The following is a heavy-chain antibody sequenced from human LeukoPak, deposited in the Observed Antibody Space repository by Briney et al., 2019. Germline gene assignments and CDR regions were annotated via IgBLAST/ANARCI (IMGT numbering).Heavy chain of an antibody. J-gene: IGHJ4*02. V-gene: IGHV1-2*02. CDR1: GYTFTGYY. CDR3: VRVSAQYYYGSGSYYNVYFDY. Sequence: ASVKASCKASGYTFTGYYMHWVRQAPGQGLEWMGWINPNSGGTNYAQKFQGRVTMTRDTSISTAYMELSRLRSDDTAVYYCVRVSAQYYYGSGSYYNVYFDYWGQGTLVTVSS. D-gene: IGHD3-10*01. CDR2: INPNSGGT.